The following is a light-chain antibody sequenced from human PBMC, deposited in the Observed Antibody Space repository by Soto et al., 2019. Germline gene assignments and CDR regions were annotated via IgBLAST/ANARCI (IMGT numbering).Light chain of an antibody. CDR1: SSDIGGYNC. CDR2: EVS. CDR3: SSYTSAGTLV. J-gene: IGLJ1*01. V-gene: IGLV2-14*01. Sequence: QSVLTQPASVSGSPGQSITISCTGTSSDIGGYNCVSWYQQYPGKAPELMIFEVSNRPSGVSNRFSGSKSGNTASLTISGLQAEDEADYYCSSYTSAGTLVFGTGTKGTVL.